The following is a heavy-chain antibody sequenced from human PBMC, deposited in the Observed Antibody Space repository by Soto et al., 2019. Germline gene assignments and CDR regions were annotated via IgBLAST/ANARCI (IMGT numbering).Heavy chain of an antibody. CDR3: ARLRVGVNWYFDL. CDR1: GFNCGDYY. Sequence: QMQLVESGGDLVNPGGSLRLSCAASGFNCGDYYMSWVRHAPGKGLEWVSFVSSTGGYTKYSDSVGGRFTVSRDNGKNSVHLQLNSLRVDDTAVYYCARLRVGVNWYFDLWGRGTLVTVSS. CDR2: VSSTGGYT. D-gene: IGHD3-3*01. J-gene: IGHJ2*01. V-gene: IGHV3-11*06.